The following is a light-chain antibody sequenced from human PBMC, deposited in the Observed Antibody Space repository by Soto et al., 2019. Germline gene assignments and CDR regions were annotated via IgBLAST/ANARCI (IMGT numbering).Light chain of an antibody. CDR3: QQFYTWPVT. V-gene: IGKV3-15*01. Sequence: IVMTQSPATLSVSPGERVTFSCRASQGIRNHLAWYQHKPGQAPRLLISYGSAGATGIPARFSGSGSGTEFTLTINSLQSEDFAAYYCQQFYTWPVTFGGGTKVEIK. CDR1: QGIRNH. J-gene: IGKJ4*01. CDR2: YGS.